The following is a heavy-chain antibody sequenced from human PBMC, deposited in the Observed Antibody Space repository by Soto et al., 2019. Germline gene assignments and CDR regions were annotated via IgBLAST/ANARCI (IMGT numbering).Heavy chain of an antibody. CDR2: IYYSGST. V-gene: IGHV4-31*03. J-gene: IGHJ3*02. Sequence: SETLSLTCTVSGGSISSGGYYWSWIRQHPGKGLEWIGYIYYSGSTYYNPSLKSRVTISVDTSKNQFSLKLSSVTAADTAVYYCARSNYGSGSASDIWGQGTMVTVSS. D-gene: IGHD3-10*01. CDR1: GGSISSGGYY. CDR3: ARSNYGSGSASDI.